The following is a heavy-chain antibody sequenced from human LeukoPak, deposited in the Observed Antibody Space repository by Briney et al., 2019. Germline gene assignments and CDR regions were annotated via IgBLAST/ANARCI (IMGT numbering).Heavy chain of an antibody. J-gene: IGHJ2*01. CDR3: ARVREAGGTVYWYFDL. V-gene: IGHV3-48*01. D-gene: IGHD4-23*01. Sequence: PGWALRLSCAASGFNFSNYSMNWVRQAPGKRLDWVSYISSSGRTMYYADSVKGRFAISRDNGKNSLYLQMNSMRAEDTAVYYCARVREAGGTVYWYFDLWGRGTLVTISS. CDR2: ISSSGRTM. CDR1: GFNFSNYS.